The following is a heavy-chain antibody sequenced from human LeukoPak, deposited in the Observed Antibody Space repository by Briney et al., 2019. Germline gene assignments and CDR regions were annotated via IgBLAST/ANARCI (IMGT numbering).Heavy chain of an antibody. CDR1: GFTFSSYG. CDR2: ISDSGGST. J-gene: IGHJ6*02. D-gene: IGHD2-8*01. V-gene: IGHV3-23*01. Sequence: PGGSLRLSCAASGFTFSSYGMSWVRQAPGKGLEWVSGISDSGGSTYYADSVKGRFTISRDNSKNTLYLQMNSLRAEDTAVYYCAKDSSRYGGYCTNGVCNDYGMDVWGQGTTVTVSS. CDR3: AKDSSRYGGYCTNGVCNDYGMDV.